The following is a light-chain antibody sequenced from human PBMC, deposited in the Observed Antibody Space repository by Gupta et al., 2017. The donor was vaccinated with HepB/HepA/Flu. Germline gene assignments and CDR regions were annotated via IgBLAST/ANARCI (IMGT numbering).Light chain of an antibody. V-gene: IGLV1-44*01. Sequence: QSLLTQPPSASAPPGQRVTISCSGSSSNIGVNPVSWYQQLPGTAPKLLIYSNDQRPSGVPDRFSGSKSGTSASLPILGLQADDEADYYCDAWDDTRDVLVFGGGTKLTGL. CDR1: SSNIGVNP. CDR3: DAWDDTRDVLV. J-gene: IGLJ2*01. CDR2: SND.